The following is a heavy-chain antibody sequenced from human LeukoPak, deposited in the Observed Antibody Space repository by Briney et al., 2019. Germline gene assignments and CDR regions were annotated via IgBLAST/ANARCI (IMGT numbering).Heavy chain of an antibody. CDR1: GYTFTGYY. CDR3: ASSIVGATGRYFDY. J-gene: IGHJ4*02. Sequence: ASVKVSCKASGYTFTGYYMHWVRQAPGQGLEWMGWINPNSGGTNYAQKFQGRVTMTRDTSISTAYMELSRLRSDDTAVYYCASSIVGATGRYFDYWGQGTLVTVSS. CDR2: INPNSGGT. D-gene: IGHD1-26*01. V-gene: IGHV1-2*02.